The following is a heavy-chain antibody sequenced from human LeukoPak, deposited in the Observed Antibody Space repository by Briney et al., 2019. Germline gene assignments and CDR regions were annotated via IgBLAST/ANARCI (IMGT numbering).Heavy chain of an antibody. CDR2: IYHSGST. CDR3: ARALVSAARRAPSDY. Sequence: SSETLSLTCTVSGGSISSSSYYWGWIRQPPGKGLEWIGSIYHSGSTYYNPSLKSRVTISVDTSKNQFSLKLSSVTAADTAVYYCARALVSAARRAPSDYWGQGTLVTVSS. CDR1: GGSISSSSYY. V-gene: IGHV4-39*07. J-gene: IGHJ4*02. D-gene: IGHD6-6*01.